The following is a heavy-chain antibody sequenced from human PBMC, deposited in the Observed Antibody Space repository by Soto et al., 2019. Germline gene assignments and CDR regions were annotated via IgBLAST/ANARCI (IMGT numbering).Heavy chain of an antibody. D-gene: IGHD3-22*01. J-gene: IGHJ6*02. CDR1: GGTFSSYA. CDR2: IIPIFGTA. V-gene: IGHV1-69*13. CDR3: ATGEYYYDSSGYYRYGMDV. Sequence: RASVKVSCKASGGTFSSYAISWVRQAPGQGLEWMGGIIPIFGTANYAQKFQGRVTITADESTSTAYMELSSLRSEDTAVYYCATGEYYYDSSGYYRYGMDVWGQGTTVTVSS.